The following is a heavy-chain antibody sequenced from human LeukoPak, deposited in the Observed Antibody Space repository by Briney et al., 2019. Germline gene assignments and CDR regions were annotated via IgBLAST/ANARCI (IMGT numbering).Heavy chain of an antibody. CDR3: ARDVGGEYFDY. J-gene: IGHJ4*02. V-gene: IGHV3-21*01. D-gene: IGHD2-15*01. Sequence: GGSLRLSCAASGITFSSYSMNWVRQAPGKGLEWVSSISSSSSYIYYADSVKGRFTISRDNAKNSLYLQMNSLRAEDTAVYYCARDVGGEYFDYWGQGTLVTVSS. CDR2: ISSSSSYI. CDR1: GITFSSYS.